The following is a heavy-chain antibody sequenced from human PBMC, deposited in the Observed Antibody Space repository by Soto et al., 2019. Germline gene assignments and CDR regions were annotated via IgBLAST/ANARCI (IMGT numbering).Heavy chain of an antibody. D-gene: IGHD3-22*01. CDR3: ARDPSNYYDSSGYPPDY. CDR2: ISSSISTI. J-gene: IGHJ4*02. V-gene: IGHV3-48*02. CDR1: GFTFSSYS. Sequence: EVQLVESGGGLVQPGGSLRLSCAASGFTFSSYSMNWVRQAPGRGLEGVSSISSSISTINYADSVKGRFTFSRDNAKNSLYLQMNSLRDEDTAVYYCARDPSNYYDSSGYPPDYWGQGTLVTVSS.